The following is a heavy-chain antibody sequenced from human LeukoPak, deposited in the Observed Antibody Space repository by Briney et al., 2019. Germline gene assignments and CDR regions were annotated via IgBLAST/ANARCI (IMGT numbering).Heavy chain of an antibody. CDR1: GGSFSGYY. CDR3: ARGPHYSGGSCYSPAFDY. Sequence: PSETLSLTCAVYGGSFSGYYWSWIRQPPGKGLEWIGEINHGGSTNYNPSLKSRVTMSVDTSKNQVSLKVTSVTAADTAVYYCARGPHYSGGSCYSPAFDYWGQGTLVSVSS. V-gene: IGHV4-34*01. D-gene: IGHD2-15*01. J-gene: IGHJ4*02. CDR2: INHGGST.